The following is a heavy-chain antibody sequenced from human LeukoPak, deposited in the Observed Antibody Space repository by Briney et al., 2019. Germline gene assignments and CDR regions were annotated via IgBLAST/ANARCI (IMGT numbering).Heavy chain of an antibody. CDR3: ASGDGYLQPY. CDR1: GFTFGDYA. D-gene: IGHD2-21*01. Sequence: GGSLRLSCTASGFTFGDYAMSWFRQAPGKGLEWVSIIHYDGKIHYAGSVGGRFTIYRDDSENTLFLQMNSLRVDDTAVYFCASGDGYLQPYWGQGTLVTVSS. CDR2: IHYDGKI. J-gene: IGHJ4*02. V-gene: IGHV3-53*01.